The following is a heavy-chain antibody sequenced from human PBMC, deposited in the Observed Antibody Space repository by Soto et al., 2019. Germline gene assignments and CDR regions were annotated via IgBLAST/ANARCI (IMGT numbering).Heavy chain of an antibody. Sequence: SETLSLTCTVSGGSISSYYWSWIRQPAGKGLEWIGRIYTSGSTNYNPSLKSRVTMSVDTSKNQFSLKLSSVTAADTAVYYCARHIAAAGTNWFDPWGQGTLVTVSS. J-gene: IGHJ5*02. D-gene: IGHD6-13*01. CDR2: IYTSGST. CDR1: GGSISSYY. CDR3: ARHIAAAGTNWFDP. V-gene: IGHV4-4*07.